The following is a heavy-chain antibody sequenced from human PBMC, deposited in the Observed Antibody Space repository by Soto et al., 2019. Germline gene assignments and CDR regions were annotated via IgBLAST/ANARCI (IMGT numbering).Heavy chain of an antibody. Sequence: EVQLVESGGGLVKPGGSLRLSCAASGFTLSSYSMNWVRQAPGKGLEWVSSISSSSCYIYYADSVKGRFTISRDNAKNSLFLQMDSLRAEDTAVYYCARDGRLTHDFCSAPYDWNCFDPWGQGTLVTVSS. V-gene: IGHV3-21*01. J-gene: IGHJ5*02. CDR3: ARDGRLTHDFCSAPYDWNCFDP. CDR1: GFTLSSYS. CDR2: ISSSSCYI. D-gene: IGHD3-3*01.